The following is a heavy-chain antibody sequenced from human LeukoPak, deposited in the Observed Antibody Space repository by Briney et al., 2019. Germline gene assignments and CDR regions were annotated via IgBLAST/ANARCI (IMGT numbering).Heavy chain of an antibody. V-gene: IGHV1-18*01. CDR3: ARDLGGYCSSTSCYRAAVY. D-gene: IGHD2-2*02. J-gene: IGHJ4*02. Sequence: ASVKVSCKASGYTFTSYGISWVRQAPGQGLEWMGWISACNGNTNYAQKLQGRVTMTTDTSTGTAYMELRSLRSDDTAVYYCARDLGGYCSSTSCYRAAVYWGQGTLVTVSS. CDR1: GYTFTSYG. CDR2: ISACNGNT.